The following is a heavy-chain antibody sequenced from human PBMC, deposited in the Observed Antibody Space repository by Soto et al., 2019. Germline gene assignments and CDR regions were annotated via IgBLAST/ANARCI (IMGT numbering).Heavy chain of an antibody. CDR1: GFTFSSYG. J-gene: IGHJ6*02. V-gene: IGHV3-30*18. CDR3: AKDYPVAGLHGMDV. CDR2: ISYDGSNK. Sequence: GGSLRLSCAASGFTFSSYGMHWVRQAPGKGLEWVAVISYDGSNKYYADSVKGRFTISRDNSKNTLYLQMNSLRAEDTAVYYCAKDYPVAGLHGMDVWGQGTTVTVSS. D-gene: IGHD6-19*01.